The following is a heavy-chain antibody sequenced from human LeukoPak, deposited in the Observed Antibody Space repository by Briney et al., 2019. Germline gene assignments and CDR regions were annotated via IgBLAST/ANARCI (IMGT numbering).Heavy chain of an antibody. Sequence: SETLSLTCTVSGGSISSNYWSWIRQPPGKGLEWIGYIYYSGSSNYNPSLKSRVTISVDTSKSQFSLQLSSVTAADTAVYYCTRDAEISGYTWYNWFDPWGQGILVTVSS. V-gene: IGHV4-59*01. CDR3: TRDAEISGYTWYNWFDP. J-gene: IGHJ5*02. CDR1: GGSISSNY. CDR2: IYYSGSS. D-gene: IGHD3-22*01.